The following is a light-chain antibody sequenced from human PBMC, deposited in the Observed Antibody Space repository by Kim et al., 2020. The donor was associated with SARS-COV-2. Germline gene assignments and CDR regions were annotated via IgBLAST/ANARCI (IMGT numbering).Light chain of an antibody. Sequence: VSPGEGGTLSCRASESISNNLAWYQQIPGRGPRLLIYGASTRAAGIPARFSGSGSGTEFTLTISSLQSEDFAIFYCQQYNHWPLTFGGGTKVDIK. CDR1: ESISNN. CDR3: QQYNHWPLT. CDR2: GAS. J-gene: IGKJ4*01. V-gene: IGKV3-15*01.